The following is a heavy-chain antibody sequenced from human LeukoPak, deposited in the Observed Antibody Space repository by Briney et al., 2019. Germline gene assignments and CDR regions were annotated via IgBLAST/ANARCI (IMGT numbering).Heavy chain of an antibody. J-gene: IGHJ4*02. CDR2: MNQLGNEK. CDR3: ARGTYYYEF. CDR1: KFTFSTYW. Sequence: RGSLRLSCAASKFTFSTYWMSWVRQAPGNRPEWVAYMNQLGNEKNYLDSVKGRFTISRDNAKNSLYLQMTSLRVEDTAVYYCARGTYYYEFWGQGTLVTVSS. D-gene: IGHD3-16*01. V-gene: IGHV3-7*04.